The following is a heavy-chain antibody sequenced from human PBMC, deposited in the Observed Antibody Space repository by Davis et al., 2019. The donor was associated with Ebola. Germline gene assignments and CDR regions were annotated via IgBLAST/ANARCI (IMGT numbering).Heavy chain of an antibody. CDR1: GYTFTSYG. CDR3: AGSRYYDILTGYKLGTPMDV. V-gene: IGHV1-69*13. CDR2: IIPIFGTA. Sequence: SVKVSCKASGYTFTSYGISWVRQAPGQGLEWMGGIIPIFGTANYAQKFQGRVTITADESTSTAYMELSSLRSEDTAVYYCAGSRYYDILTGYKLGTPMDVWGQGTTVTVSS. D-gene: IGHD3-9*01. J-gene: IGHJ6*02.